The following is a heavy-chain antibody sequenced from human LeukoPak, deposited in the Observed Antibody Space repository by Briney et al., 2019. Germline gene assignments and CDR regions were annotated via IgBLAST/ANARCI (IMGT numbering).Heavy chain of an antibody. V-gene: IGHV3-69-1*02. Sequence: PGGSLRLSCAASGFTFDIYTMIWVRQAPGKGLEWVSSNDSYNSIYYADSLKGRFTISRDNAKNSLYLQMNSLRAEDTAIYYCARYASFKYSGTYYYDYWGQGTLVSVSS. CDR3: ARYASFKYSGTYYYDY. CDR2: NDSYNSI. J-gene: IGHJ4*02. CDR1: GFTFDIYT. D-gene: IGHD1-26*01.